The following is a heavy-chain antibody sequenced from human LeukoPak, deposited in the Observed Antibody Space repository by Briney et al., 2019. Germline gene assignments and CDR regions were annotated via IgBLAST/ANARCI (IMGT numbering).Heavy chain of an antibody. D-gene: IGHD3-10*01. J-gene: IGHJ4*02. CDR1: GGSISSYY. CDR3: SRHAKTYYGSGSYSTNFDY. CDR2: IYYSGST. Sequence: SETLSLTCTVSGGSISSYYWSWIRQPPGKGLEWIGYIYYSGSTNYNPSLKSRVTISVDTSKNQFSLKLSSVTAADTAVYYCSRHAKTYYGSGSYSTNFDYWGRGTLVTVSS. V-gene: IGHV4-59*08.